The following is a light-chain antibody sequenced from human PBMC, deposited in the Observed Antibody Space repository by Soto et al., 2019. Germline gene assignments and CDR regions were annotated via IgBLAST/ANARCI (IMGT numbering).Light chain of an antibody. CDR2: EVS. CDR1: STDVGGYNY. Sequence: QSVLAQPSAVSGSPGQSITISCTGTSTDVGGYNYVSWYQHHPGKGPKLIIYEVSNRPSGVSDRFSGSKSGNKASLIISNPEAADESDYYRDSYTSSATPFVFRTGTTATVL. J-gene: IGLJ1*01. CDR3: DSYTSSATPFV. V-gene: IGLV2-14*01.